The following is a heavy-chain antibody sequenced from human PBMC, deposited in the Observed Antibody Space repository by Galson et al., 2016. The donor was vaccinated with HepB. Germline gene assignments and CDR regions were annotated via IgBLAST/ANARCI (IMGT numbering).Heavy chain of an antibody. V-gene: IGHV3-74*01. CDR1: EFTFRSYW. D-gene: IGHD3-22*01. CDR2: INSDGSST. CDR3: AKSMSVSYYYDSSGYSFDY. J-gene: IGHJ4*02. Sequence: SLRLSCAASEFTFRSYWMHWVRQAPGKGLVWVSGINSDGSSTNYADSVKGRFTISRDNAKNTLYLQMNSLRAEDTAVYYCAKSMSVSYYYDSSGYSFDYWGQGTLVTVSS.